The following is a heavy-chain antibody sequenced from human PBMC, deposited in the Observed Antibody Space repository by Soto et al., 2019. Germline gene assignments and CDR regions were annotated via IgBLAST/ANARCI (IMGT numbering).Heavy chain of an antibody. CDR2: ISYDGSTE. V-gene: IGHV3-30-3*01. J-gene: IGHJ4*02. CDR3: ARGGGFCGGDCYKGGIDY. Sequence: QVQLVESGGGVVQPGRSLRLSCAASGFTFSPYTMHWVRQAPGKGLEWVGVISYDGSTEYNPDSVKGRFTISRDNPKNTVYLQMNTLRADDTAIYYCARGGGFCGGDCYKGGIDYWGQGTLVIASS. CDR1: GFTFSPYT. D-gene: IGHD2-21*02.